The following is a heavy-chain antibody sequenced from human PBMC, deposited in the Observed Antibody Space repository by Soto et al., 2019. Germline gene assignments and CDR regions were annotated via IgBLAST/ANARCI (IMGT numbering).Heavy chain of an antibody. D-gene: IGHD3-10*01. CDR3: AREEKYSYGSGSMRRTSDY. Sequence: QVQLVQSGAEVKKPGASVKVSCKASGYTFTSYGISWVRQAPGQGLEWMGWISAYNGNTNYAQKLQGRVTMTTDTSTSTAYMELRSLRSDDTAVYCCAREEKYSYGSGSMRRTSDYWGQGTLVTVSS. V-gene: IGHV1-18*01. CDR2: ISAYNGNT. J-gene: IGHJ4*02. CDR1: GYTFTSYG.